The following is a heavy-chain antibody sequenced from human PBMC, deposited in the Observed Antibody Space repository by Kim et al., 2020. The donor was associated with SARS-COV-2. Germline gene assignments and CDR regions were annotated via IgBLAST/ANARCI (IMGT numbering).Heavy chain of an antibody. J-gene: IGHJ5*02. CDR2: IRSKAYGGTT. V-gene: IGHV3-49*03. CDR3: TRDSILWNNWFDP. Sequence: GGSLRLSCTASGFTFGDYAMSWFRQAPGKGLEWVGFIRSKAYGGTTEYAASVKGRFTISRDDSKSIAYLQMNSLKTEDTAVYYCTRDSILWNNWFDPWGQGTLVTVSS. D-gene: IGHD2-21*01. CDR1: GFTFGDYA.